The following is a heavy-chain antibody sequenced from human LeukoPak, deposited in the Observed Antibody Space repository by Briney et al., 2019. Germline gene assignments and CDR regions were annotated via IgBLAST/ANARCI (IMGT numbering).Heavy chain of an antibody. Sequence: ASVKVSCKASGYSFTTYGISWVRQAPGQGLEWMGWISADNGNTNYAQKFQGRVTMTRDTSTSTVDMELRSLRSDDTAVYYCARDRQRGEQWIISFDYWGQGTLVTVSS. CDR2: ISADNGNT. D-gene: IGHD6-19*01. CDR1: GYSFTTYG. V-gene: IGHV1-18*01. J-gene: IGHJ4*02. CDR3: ARDRQRGEQWIISFDY.